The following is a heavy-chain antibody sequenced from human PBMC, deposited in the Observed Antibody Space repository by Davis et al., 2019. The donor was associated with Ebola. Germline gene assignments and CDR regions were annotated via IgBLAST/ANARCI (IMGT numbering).Heavy chain of an antibody. CDR3: AKNIAVAGIHYFDY. CDR1: GFTFSSYS. CDR2: ISSSSSTI. J-gene: IGHJ4*02. V-gene: IGHV3-48*01. D-gene: IGHD6-19*01. Sequence: GESLKISCAASGFTFSSYSMNWVRQAPGKGLEWVSYISSSSSTIYYADSVKGRFTISRDNSKNTLYLQMNSLRAEDTAVYYCAKNIAVAGIHYFDYWGQGTLVTVSS.